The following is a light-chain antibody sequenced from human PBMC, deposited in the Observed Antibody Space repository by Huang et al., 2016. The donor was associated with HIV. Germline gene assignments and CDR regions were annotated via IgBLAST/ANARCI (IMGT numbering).Light chain of an antibody. Sequence: EIVLTQSPATLSLSPGERATLSCRASQSVSRFLAWYQQKAGQAPRLLIYDEYNRAMDIPARFSGSGSGTEFTLTISSLEPEDFAVYYCQQRSSWPRVTFGGRTKVELK. CDR1: QSVSRF. V-gene: IGKV3-11*01. CDR2: DEY. J-gene: IGKJ4*01. CDR3: QQRSSWPRVT.